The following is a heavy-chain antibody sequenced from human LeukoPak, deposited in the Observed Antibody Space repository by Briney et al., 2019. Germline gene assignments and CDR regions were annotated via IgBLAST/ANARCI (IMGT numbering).Heavy chain of an antibody. CDR1: GGSISSYY. J-gene: IGHJ4*02. D-gene: IGHD6-19*01. Sequence: ASETLSLTCTVSGGSISSYYWSWIRQPAGKGLEWIGRIYTSGSTNYNPSLKSRVTMSVDTSKNQFSLKLSSVTAADTAVYYCARDSGWQHRGEFDYWGQGTLVTVSS. CDR2: IYTSGST. V-gene: IGHV4-4*07. CDR3: ARDSGWQHRGEFDY.